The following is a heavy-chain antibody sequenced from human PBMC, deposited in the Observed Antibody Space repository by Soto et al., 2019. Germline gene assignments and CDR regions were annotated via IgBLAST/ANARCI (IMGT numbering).Heavy chain of an antibody. CDR2: ISSSSSYI. D-gene: IGHD2-15*01. Sequence: EVQLVESGGGLVKPGGSLRLSCAASGFTFSSYSMNCVRQAPGKGLEWVSSISSSSSYIYYADSVKGRFTISRDNAKNSLYVQMNSMRGVETAVYYCARVVAAGYMDFWGKGTTVTVSS. J-gene: IGHJ6*03. CDR1: GFTFSSYS. CDR3: ARVVAAGYMDF. V-gene: IGHV3-21*01.